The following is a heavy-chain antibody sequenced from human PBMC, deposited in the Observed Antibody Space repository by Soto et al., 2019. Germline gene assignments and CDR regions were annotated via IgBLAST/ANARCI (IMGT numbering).Heavy chain of an antibody. Sequence: PSETLSLTCTVSGGSLSPNYWSWIRQPPGKGLEWIGYIYFRGTTNYNPSLKSRVTMSADTSKNQFSLKLNSVTAADTAVYYCARMNYYDTSGYPFDYWGQGMMVTVSS. CDR2: IYFRGTT. V-gene: IGHV4-59*01. J-gene: IGHJ4*02. D-gene: IGHD3-22*01. CDR3: ARMNYYDTSGYPFDY. CDR1: GGSLSPNY.